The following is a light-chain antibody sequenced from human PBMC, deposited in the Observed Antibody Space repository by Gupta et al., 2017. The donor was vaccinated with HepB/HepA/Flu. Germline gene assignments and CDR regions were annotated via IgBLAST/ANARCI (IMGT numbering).Light chain of an antibody. CDR2: GAS. CDR3: QQYYNWRPIT. Sequence: IVMTQSPATLSVSPGESVTLSCRSSQSISGNVAWYQQKPGQAPTLLIFGASTRAAAIPARFSGSASWTDFSLTISSLQAEDLAIYYCQQYYNWRPITFGQGTRLEIK. J-gene: IGKJ5*01. V-gene: IGKV3D-15*01. CDR1: QSISGN.